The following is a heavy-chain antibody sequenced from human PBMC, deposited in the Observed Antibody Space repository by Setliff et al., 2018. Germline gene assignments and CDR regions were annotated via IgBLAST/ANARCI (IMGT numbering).Heavy chain of an antibody. V-gene: IGHV1-2*02. CDR2: INPNSGGT. CDR3: VRVTSGRLDFDY. D-gene: IGHD6-19*01. J-gene: IGHJ4*02. Sequence: ASVKVSCKASGYTFTGYYIHWVRQAPGQGLEWMGYINPNSGGTNYAQKFQGRVTMTRDTSISTAYMELSSLRSEDTAVYYCVRVTSGRLDFDYWGQGTPVTVSS. CDR1: GYTFTGYY.